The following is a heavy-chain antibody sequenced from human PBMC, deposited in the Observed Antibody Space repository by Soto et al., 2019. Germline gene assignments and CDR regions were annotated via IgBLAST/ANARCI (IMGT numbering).Heavy chain of an antibody. CDR3: VRWVDDGDYGDY. J-gene: IGHJ4*02. Sequence: EVQLVESGGGLVQPGGSLRLSCAASGFTFRSYWMTWVRQAPGKGLEWVASIKEDGSEKNYVSSVKGRFTISRDKAKNSLYLQMNSLRAEDTAVYYCVRWVDDGDYGDYWGQGTLVTVSS. D-gene: IGHD4-17*01. CDR2: IKEDGSEK. CDR1: GFTFRSYW. V-gene: IGHV3-7*01.